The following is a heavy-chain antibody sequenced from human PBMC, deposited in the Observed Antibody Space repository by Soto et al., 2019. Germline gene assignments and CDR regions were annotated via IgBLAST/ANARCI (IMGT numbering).Heavy chain of an antibody. Sequence: EVQLVESGGGLVQPGGSLRLSCAASGFTFSSYSMNWVRQAPGKGLEWVSYISSSSSTIYYADSVKGRFTISRDNAKNSLYLQMNSLRAEDTAVYYCARQQLVKGGAFDIWGQGTTVTVSS. CDR3: ARQQLVKGGAFDI. D-gene: IGHD6-13*01. CDR2: ISSSSSTI. CDR1: GFTFSSYS. V-gene: IGHV3-48*01. J-gene: IGHJ3*02.